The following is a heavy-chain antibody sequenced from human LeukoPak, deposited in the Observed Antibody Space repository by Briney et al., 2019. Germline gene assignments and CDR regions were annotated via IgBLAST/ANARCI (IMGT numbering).Heavy chain of an antibody. J-gene: IGHJ4*02. V-gene: IGHV1-18*01. CDR1: GYTFTSYG. CDR2: ISAYNGNT. Sequence: ASVKVSCKASGYTFTSYGISWVRQAPGQGLEWMGWISAYNGNTNYAQKLQGRVTMTTDTSTSTAYMELRSLRSDDTAVYYCARVRYYYDSSGYQTFDYWGQGTLVTVSS. D-gene: IGHD3-22*01. CDR3: ARVRYYYDSSGYQTFDY.